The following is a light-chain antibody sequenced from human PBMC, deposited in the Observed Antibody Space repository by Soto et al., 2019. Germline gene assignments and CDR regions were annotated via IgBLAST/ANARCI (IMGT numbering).Light chain of an antibody. CDR2: GAS. CDR3: QQYSSWPPWT. V-gene: IGKV3-15*01. Sequence: EVVMTQSPATLSVSPGESATLSCRASQSVSAYLAWYQQKPGQAPRLLISGASTRATGIPARFSGSGFGTDFTLTITSLQPEDSAVYYCQQYSSWPPWTFGQGTKVDI. J-gene: IGKJ1*01. CDR1: QSVSAY.